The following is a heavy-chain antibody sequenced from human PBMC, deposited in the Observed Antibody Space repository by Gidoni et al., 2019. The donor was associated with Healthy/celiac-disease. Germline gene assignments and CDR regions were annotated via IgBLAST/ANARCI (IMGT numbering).Heavy chain of an antibody. CDR1: GFTFSSYA. V-gene: IGHV3-23*01. D-gene: IGHD3-10*01. Sequence: EVQLLESGGGLVQPGGSLRLSCAASGFTFSSYAMSWVRQAPGKGLECVSAISGSGGSTYYADSVKGRFTISRDNSKNTLYLQMNSLRAEDTAVYYCAKAALWFGELFALTLDYWGQGTLVTVSS. J-gene: IGHJ4*02. CDR3: AKAALWFGELFALTLDY. CDR2: ISGSGGST.